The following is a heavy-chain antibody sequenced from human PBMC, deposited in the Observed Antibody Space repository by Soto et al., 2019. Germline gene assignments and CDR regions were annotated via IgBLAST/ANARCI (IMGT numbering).Heavy chain of an antibody. CDR2: IYWNDDK. CDR1: GFSLSTSGVG. D-gene: IGHD4-17*01. CDR3: AHRPDDYGDLSDAFDI. J-gene: IGHJ3*02. Sequence: GSGPTLVNPTQTLTLTCTFSGFSLSTSGVGVGWIRQPPGKALEWLALIYWNDDKRYSPSLKSRLTITKDTSKNQVVLTMTNMDPVDTATYYCAHRPDDYGDLSDAFDIWGQGTMVTVSS. V-gene: IGHV2-5*01.